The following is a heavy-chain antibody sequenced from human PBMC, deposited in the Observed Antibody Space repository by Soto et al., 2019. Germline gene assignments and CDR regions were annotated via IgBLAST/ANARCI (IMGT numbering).Heavy chain of an antibody. J-gene: IGHJ4*02. CDR1: GGSISSNY. CDR3: ARLYCSGGSCYWPHVFDY. D-gene: IGHD2-15*01. Sequence: PSETLSLTCTVSGGSISSNYWSWIRQTPGKGLEWIGYIYYSGSTNYNPSLKSRVTISVDTSKNQFSLKLSSVTAADTAVYYCARLYCSGGSCYWPHVFDYWGQGTLVTVSS. V-gene: IGHV4-59*08. CDR2: IYYSGST.